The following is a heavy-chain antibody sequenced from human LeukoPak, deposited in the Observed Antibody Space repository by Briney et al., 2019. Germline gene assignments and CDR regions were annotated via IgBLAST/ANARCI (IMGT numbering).Heavy chain of an antibody. Sequence: GGSLRLSCAASGFTFSTYWMSWVRQAPGKGLEWVANIKEDGSEKYYVDSVKGRFTISRDNGKNSLYLQINSLRAEDTGVYYCARSRIQIRYSGYKWGQGTLVTVSS. CDR2: IKEDGSEK. CDR3: ARSRIQIRYSGYK. V-gene: IGHV3-7*01. CDR1: GFTFSTYW. J-gene: IGHJ4*02. D-gene: IGHD3-9*01.